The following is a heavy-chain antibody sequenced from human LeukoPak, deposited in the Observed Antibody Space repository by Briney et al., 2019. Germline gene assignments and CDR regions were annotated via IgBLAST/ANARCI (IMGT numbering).Heavy chain of an antibody. D-gene: IGHD6-19*01. CDR1: GGTFSSYA. CDR2: IIPILGIA. CDR3: ARVYSSGEGN. V-gene: IGHV1-69*04. Sequence: GASVKVSCKASGGTFSSYAISWVRQAPGQGREWMGRIIPILGIANYVQKFQGRVTITADKSTSTAYMELSGLRSEDTAVYYCARVYSSGEGNWGQGTLVTVSS. J-gene: IGHJ4*02.